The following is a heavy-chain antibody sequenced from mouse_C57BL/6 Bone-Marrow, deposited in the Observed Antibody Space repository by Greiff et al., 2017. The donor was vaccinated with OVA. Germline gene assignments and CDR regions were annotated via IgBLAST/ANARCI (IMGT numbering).Heavy chain of an antibody. Sequence: EVQLQQSGPELVKPGASVKISCKASGYSFTDYNMNWVKQSNGKSLEWIGVINPNYGTTSYNQKFKGKATLTVDQASSTAYMQLNSLTSEDSAVYYWGIEEDYYDGSWFAYWGQGTLVTVSA. CDR3: GIEEDYYDGSWFAY. J-gene: IGHJ3*01. V-gene: IGHV1-39*01. CDR1: GYSFTDYN. D-gene: IGHD1-1*01. CDR2: INPNYGTT.